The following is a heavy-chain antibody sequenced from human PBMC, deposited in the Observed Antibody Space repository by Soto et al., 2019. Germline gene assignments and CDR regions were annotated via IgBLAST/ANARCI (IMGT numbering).Heavy chain of an antibody. CDR2: INHSGST. V-gene: IGHV4-34*01. CDR1: GGSFSGYY. CDR3: ARGVAARPGYYYYYMDV. J-gene: IGHJ6*03. D-gene: IGHD6-6*01. Sequence: SETLSLTCAVYGGSFSGYYWSWIRQPPGKGLGWIGEINHSGSTNYNPSLKSRVTISVDTSKNQFSLKLSSVTAADTAVYYCARGVAARPGYYYYYMDVWGKGTTVTVSS.